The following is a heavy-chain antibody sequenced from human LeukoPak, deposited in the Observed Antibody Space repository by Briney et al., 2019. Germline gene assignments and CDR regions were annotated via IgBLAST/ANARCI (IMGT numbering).Heavy chain of an antibody. CDR3: AREGYDSSNYSTYYFDY. V-gene: IGHV3-7*03. CDR1: GFTFSSYW. Sequence: GGSLRLSCAASGFTFSSYWMSWVRQAPGKGLEWVANIKQDGSEKYYVDSVKGRFTISRDNAKNSLYLQMNSLRAEDTALYYCAREGYDSSNYSTYYFDYWGQGTLVTVSS. D-gene: IGHD3-22*01. CDR2: IKQDGSEK. J-gene: IGHJ4*02.